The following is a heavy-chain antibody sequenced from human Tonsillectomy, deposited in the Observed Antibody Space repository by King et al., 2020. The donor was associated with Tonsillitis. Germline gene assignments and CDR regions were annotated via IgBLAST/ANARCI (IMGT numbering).Heavy chain of an antibody. D-gene: IGHD3-22*01. V-gene: IGHV3-48*01. CDR2: ISSSSSTI. CDR1: GFTFSSYS. CDR3: ARDYYDSSGYYFSDDAFDI. J-gene: IGHJ3*02. Sequence: VQLVESGGGLVQPGGSLRLSCAASGFTFSSYSMNWVRQAPGKGLEWVSYISSSSSTIYYADSVKGRFTISRDNAKNSLYLQMNSLRAEDTAVYYCARDYYDSSGYYFSDDAFDIWGQGTMVTVSS.